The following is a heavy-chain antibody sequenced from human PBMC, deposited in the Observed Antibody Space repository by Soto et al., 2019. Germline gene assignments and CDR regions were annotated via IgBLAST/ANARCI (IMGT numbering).Heavy chain of an antibody. Sequence: ASVEVSCKXSGYTFTSYDINWVRQATGQGLEWMGWMNPNSGNTGYAQKFQGRVTMTRNTSISTAYMELSSLRSEDTAVYYCVRGRVVPAAIWYYYGMDVWGQGTTVTVSS. D-gene: IGHD2-2*02. J-gene: IGHJ6*02. CDR1: GYTFTSYD. CDR3: VRGRVVPAAIWYYYGMDV. CDR2: MNPNSGNT. V-gene: IGHV1-8*01.